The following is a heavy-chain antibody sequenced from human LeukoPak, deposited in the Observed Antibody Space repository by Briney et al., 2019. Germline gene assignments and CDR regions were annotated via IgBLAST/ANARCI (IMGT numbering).Heavy chain of an antibody. Sequence: TRRSLSLSCAASGLTSSSYWISSGCQAPRKGLEWVANKKQDGSQKYYVDSVKGRFTISRDNAKNSLYLQMNSLRAEDTAVYYCARIGLGYYYFDYWGQGTLVTVSS. CDR1: GLTSSSYW. CDR2: KKQDGSQK. D-gene: IGHD1-26*01. V-gene: IGHV3-7*01. J-gene: IGHJ4*02. CDR3: ARIGLGYYYFDY.